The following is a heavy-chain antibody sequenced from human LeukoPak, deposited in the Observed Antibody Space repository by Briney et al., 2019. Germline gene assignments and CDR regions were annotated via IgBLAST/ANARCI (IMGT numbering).Heavy chain of an antibody. CDR2: ISSSSSYL. V-gene: IGHV3-21*01. J-gene: IGHJ6*03. Sequence: GGSLRLSCAASGFTFSSYSMNWVRQAPGKGLEWVSSISSSSSYLYYADSVKGRFTISRDNAKNSLYLQMNSLRAEDTAVYYCARVPLTWLVRDYYYMDVWGKGTTVTVS. D-gene: IGHD2-21*01. CDR3: ARVPLTWLVRDYYYMDV. CDR1: GFTFSSYS.